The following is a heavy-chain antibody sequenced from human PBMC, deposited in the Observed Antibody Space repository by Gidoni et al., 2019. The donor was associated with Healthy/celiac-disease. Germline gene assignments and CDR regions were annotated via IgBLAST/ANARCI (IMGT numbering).Heavy chain of an antibody. CDR1: GGSISSGDYY. Sequence: QVQLQESGPGLVKPSQTLSLTCTVYGGSISSGDYYWSWIRQPPGKGREWIGYIYYSGSTYYNPSLKSRVTISVDTSKNQFSRKLSSVTAADTAVYYCARVSVAMVTPIMDYWGQGTLVTVSS. V-gene: IGHV4-30-4*01. J-gene: IGHJ4*02. CDR2: IYYSGST. D-gene: IGHD5-18*01. CDR3: ARVSVAMVTPIMDY.